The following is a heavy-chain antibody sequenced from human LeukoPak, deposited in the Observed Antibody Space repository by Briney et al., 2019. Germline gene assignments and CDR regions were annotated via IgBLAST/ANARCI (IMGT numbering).Heavy chain of an antibody. D-gene: IGHD3-3*01. Sequence: ASVKVSCKASGYTFTSYYMHWVRQAPGQGLEWMGIINPSGGSTSYAQKFQGRVTMTRDTSTSTVYMELRSLRSDDTAVYYCASDFWSGYYTHWGQGTLVTVSS. J-gene: IGHJ4*02. CDR2: INPSGGST. CDR1: GYTFTSYY. V-gene: IGHV1-46*01. CDR3: ASDFWSGYYTH.